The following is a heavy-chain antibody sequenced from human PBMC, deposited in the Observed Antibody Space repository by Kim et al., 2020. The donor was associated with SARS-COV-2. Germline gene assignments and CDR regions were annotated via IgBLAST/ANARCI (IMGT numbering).Heavy chain of an antibody. J-gene: IGHJ6*04. CDR1: GFTVSSNY. D-gene: IGHD2-2*01. CDR2: IYSGGST. CDR3: ARGGYCSSTSCYYYYGMDV. V-gene: IGHV3-53*04. Sequence: GGYLRLSCAASGFTVSSNYMSWVRQAPGKGLEWVSVIYSGGSTYYADSVKGRFTISRHNSKNTLYLQMNSMRAEDTAVYYCARGGYCSSTSCYYYYGMDVWGEETTVTVSS.